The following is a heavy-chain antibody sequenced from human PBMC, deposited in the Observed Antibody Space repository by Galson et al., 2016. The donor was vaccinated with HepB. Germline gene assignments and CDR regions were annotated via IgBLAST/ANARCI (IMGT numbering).Heavy chain of an antibody. D-gene: IGHD2-15*01. CDR1: GFSFSSYS. V-gene: IGHV3-48*02. J-gene: IGHJ2*01. Sequence: SLRLSCAVSGFSFSSYSMQWVRQAPGKGLEWISYISSSSHAIYYADSVKGRFTISRDNVKNSLFLQMDSLGDEDTAVYYCARGNGGTFDLWGRGTLVTVSS. CDR2: ISSSSHAI. CDR3: ARGNGGTFDL.